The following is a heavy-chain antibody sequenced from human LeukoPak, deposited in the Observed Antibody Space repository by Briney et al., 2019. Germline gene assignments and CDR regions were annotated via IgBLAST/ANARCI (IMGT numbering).Heavy chain of an antibody. V-gene: IGHV4-59*01. J-gene: IGHJ4*02. D-gene: IGHD3-16*01. CDR1: GGSISSYY. Sequence: SETLSLTCTVSGGSISSYYWTWIRQPPGKGLEWIGYIYDSGSTRYNPPLKSRVTISIVTSKNQFSLKLTAVTAADTAVYYCARGGDKWDYWGQGTLVIVSS. CDR3: ARGGDKWDY. CDR2: IYDSGST.